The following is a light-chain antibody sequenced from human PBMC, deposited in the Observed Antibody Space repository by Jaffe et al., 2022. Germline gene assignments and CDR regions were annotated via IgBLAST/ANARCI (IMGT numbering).Light chain of an antibody. J-gene: IGKJ1*01. CDR3: MQALHIPRT. V-gene: IGKV2-28*01. Sequence: DMVMTQSPLSLSVTPGEPASISCRSSRSLLYSDGHTYLDWYLQKPGQSPQLLIYMVSDRASGVPDRFSGSGSGTDFTLKISRVEAEDVGVYYCMQALHIPRTFGQGTKMEIK. CDR1: RSLLYSDGHTY. CDR2: MVS.